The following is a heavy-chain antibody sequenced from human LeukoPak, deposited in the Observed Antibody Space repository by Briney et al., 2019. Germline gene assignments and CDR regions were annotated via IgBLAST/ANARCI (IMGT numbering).Heavy chain of an antibody. V-gene: IGHV3-23*01. CDR2: ISGSGGST. CDR1: GFTFSSYG. CDR3: ARGRYYYDSSGYYGAFDI. J-gene: IGHJ3*02. Sequence: GGTLRLSCAASGFTFSSYGMSWVRQAPGKGLEWVSAISGSGGSTYYADSVKGRFTISRDNSKNTLYLQMNSLRAEDAAVYYCARGRYYYDSSGYYGAFDIWGQGTVVTVSS. D-gene: IGHD3-22*01.